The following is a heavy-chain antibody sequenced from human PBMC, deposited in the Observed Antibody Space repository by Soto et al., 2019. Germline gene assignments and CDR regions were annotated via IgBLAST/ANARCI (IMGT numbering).Heavy chain of an antibody. CDR1: GGSISRSNFY. D-gene: IGHD1-7*01. V-gene: IGHV4-39*01. CDR3: ARQLNWNYPLNS. J-gene: IGHJ4*02. Sequence: PSETLSLTCAVSGGSISRSNFYCAWVRQPPGKGLEWIGSMYHSGSTYYNPSLQRRVSISVDSSQNQFSLRLSSVTAPDTAVYYCARQLNWNYPLNSWGQGTLVTVSS. CDR2: MYHSGST.